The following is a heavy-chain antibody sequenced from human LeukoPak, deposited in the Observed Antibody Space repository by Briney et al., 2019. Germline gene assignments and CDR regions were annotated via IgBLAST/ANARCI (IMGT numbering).Heavy chain of an antibody. D-gene: IGHD3-22*01. J-gene: IGHJ6*03. CDR2: MFFSGAT. Sequence: LETLSLTCTVADDSISTYYWTWIRQSPGKGLEWLAYMFFSGATTYNPSLRSRVTVLVDTSKNQFSLKLSSVTAADTAVYYCARLPYYYDSHGFRDYHYYMDVWGKGTTVTVSS. V-gene: IGHV4-59*08. CDR3: ARLPYYYDSHGFRDYHYYMDV. CDR1: DDSISTYY.